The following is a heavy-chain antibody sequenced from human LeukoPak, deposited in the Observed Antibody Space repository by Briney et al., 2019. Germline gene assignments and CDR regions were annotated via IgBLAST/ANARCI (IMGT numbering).Heavy chain of an antibody. D-gene: IGHD3-22*01. Sequence: ASVKVYCKASGYTFTGYYMHWVRQAPGQGLEWMGWINPNSGGTNYAQKFQGRVTMTRDTSISTAYMELSRLRSDDTAVYYCARVEDSSGPYYYYYMDVWGKGTTVTISS. CDR1: GYTFTGYY. CDR2: INPNSGGT. J-gene: IGHJ6*03. V-gene: IGHV1-2*02. CDR3: ARVEDSSGPYYYYYMDV.